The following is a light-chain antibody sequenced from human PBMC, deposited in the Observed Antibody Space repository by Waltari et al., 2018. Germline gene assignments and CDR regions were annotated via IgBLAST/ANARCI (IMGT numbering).Light chain of an antibody. Sequence: EIVLTQSPVPLSLSPGERATLSCRASQNIQTFLAWYQHRPGQPPRLLIYDAFYRATGIPARFSGSGSGTDFTLSTSSLEHEDFAVYFCQQRSDWPPFTFGPGTRVDI. CDR3: QQRSDWPPFT. J-gene: IGKJ3*01. V-gene: IGKV3-11*01. CDR2: DAF. CDR1: QNIQTF.